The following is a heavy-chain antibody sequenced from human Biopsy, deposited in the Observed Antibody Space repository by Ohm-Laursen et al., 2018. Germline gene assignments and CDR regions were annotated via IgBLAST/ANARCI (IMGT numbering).Heavy chain of an antibody. V-gene: IGHV1-8*01. CDR3: ARAVRNQMLSTV. J-gene: IGHJ6*02. CDR1: GYTFTSYD. D-gene: IGHD2-2*01. CDR2: VNPVSKNT. Sequence: ALVKVSCKTYGYTFTSYDISWVRQVSGQGLEWIGWVNPVSKNTVSVKDFRGRVTLTGDTSSSTSYMELRSLTSKDTAIYYCARAVRNQMLSTVWGQGTAVTVSS.